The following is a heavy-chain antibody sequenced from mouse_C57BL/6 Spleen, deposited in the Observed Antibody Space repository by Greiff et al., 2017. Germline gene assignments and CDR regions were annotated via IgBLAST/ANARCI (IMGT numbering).Heavy chain of an antibody. CDR2: IYPSDSET. V-gene: IGHV1-61*01. J-gene: IGHJ4*01. D-gene: IGHD1-1*01. Sequence: QVQLQQPGAELVRPGSSVKLSCKASGYTFTSYWMDWVKQRPGQGLEWIGNIYPSDSETHYNQKFKDKATLTVDKSSSTAYMQLSSLTSEDSAVYYCASYYYGSSPYAMDDWGQGTSVTVSS. CDR3: ASYYYGSSPYAMDD. CDR1: GYTFTSYW.